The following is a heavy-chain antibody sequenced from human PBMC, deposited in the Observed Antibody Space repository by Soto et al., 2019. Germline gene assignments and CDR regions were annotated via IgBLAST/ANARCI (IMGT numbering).Heavy chain of an antibody. V-gene: IGHV3-23*01. D-gene: IGHD4-17*01. Sequence: EVQLLESGGGLVQPGGSLRLSCAASGFTFSSYAMSWVRQAPGKGLEWVSAISGTGAGTYYADSVKGRFTISRDNSKNTLYLQMNSLRGEDTAVYYCAKCMTTVTTFPFDVWGQGTMVTVSS. CDR2: ISGTGAGT. CDR3: AKCMTTVTTFPFDV. CDR1: GFTFSSYA. J-gene: IGHJ3*01.